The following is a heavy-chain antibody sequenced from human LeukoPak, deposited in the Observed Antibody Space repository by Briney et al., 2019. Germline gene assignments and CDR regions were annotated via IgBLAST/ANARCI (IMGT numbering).Heavy chain of an antibody. Sequence: GGSLRLSCAASGFTFSSYAMSWVRQAPGKGLEWVSAISGSGGSTYYADSVKGRFTISRDNSKNTLYLQMNSLRAEDTAVDYCAKHFLLWFGESDYWGQGTLVTVSS. CDR1: GFTFSSYA. D-gene: IGHD3-10*01. J-gene: IGHJ4*02. V-gene: IGHV3-23*01. CDR3: AKHFLLWFGESDY. CDR2: ISGSGGST.